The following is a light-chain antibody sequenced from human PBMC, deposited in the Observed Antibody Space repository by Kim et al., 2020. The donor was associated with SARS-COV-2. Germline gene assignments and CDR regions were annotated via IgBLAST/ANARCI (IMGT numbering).Light chain of an antibody. Sequence: SPGERAALSCRARQSISSSLAGYQQKPGQAPRLLIYGASTRATDIPARFNGSGSGTEFTLTISSLQSEDFAIYYCQQYNNWPPWTFGQGTKVDIK. CDR1: QSISSS. CDR2: GAS. J-gene: IGKJ1*01. V-gene: IGKV3-15*01. CDR3: QQYNNWPPWT.